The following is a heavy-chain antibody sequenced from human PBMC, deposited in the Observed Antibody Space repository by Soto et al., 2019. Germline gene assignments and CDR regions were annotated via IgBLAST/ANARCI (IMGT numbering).Heavy chain of an antibody. Sequence: TLSVTGAVSGFSPSSYYWSWIRQPPGKGLEWIGYLYYSGSTHYNPSLKSRVTISVDTSKNPFSLKLSSVTAADTAVYYCARGSGGSSWDAFDIWGPGTMVPVSS. CDR2: LYYSGST. CDR1: GFSPSSYY. J-gene: IGHJ3*02. D-gene: IGHD2-15*01. V-gene: IGHV4-59*01. CDR3: ARGSGGSSWDAFDI.